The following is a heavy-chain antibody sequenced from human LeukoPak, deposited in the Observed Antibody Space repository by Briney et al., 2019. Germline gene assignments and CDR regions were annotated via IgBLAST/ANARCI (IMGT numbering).Heavy chain of an antibody. J-gene: IGHJ6*02. CDR1: GFTVSSNY. Sequence: PGGSLRLSCAASGFTVSSNYMSWVRQAPGKGLEWVSVIHSGGNTYYADSVKGRFTISRDNSKNTVYLQMNSLRAEDTAVYYCARDVRGLMVNGMDVWGQGTTVTVSS. V-gene: IGHV3-53*01. CDR3: ARDVRGLMVNGMDV. D-gene: IGHD3-10*02. CDR2: IHSGGNT.